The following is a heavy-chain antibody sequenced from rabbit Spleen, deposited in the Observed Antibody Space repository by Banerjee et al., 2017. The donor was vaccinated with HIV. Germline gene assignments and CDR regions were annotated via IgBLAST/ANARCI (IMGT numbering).Heavy chain of an antibody. V-gene: IGHV1S45*01. J-gene: IGHJ6*01. Sequence: EQLVESGGGLVQPGGSLKLSCTASGFSFTNKAVMCWVRQAPGKGLEWVAYAYAGSSGSTYSATWAKGRFTISKTSSTTVTLQMTSLTAADTATYFCARAGYAGYGYANFRDYYGMDLWGPGTLVTVS. CDR1: GFSFTNKAV. CDR3: ARAGYAGYGYANFRDYYGMDL. D-gene: IGHD6-1*01. CDR2: AYAGSSGST.